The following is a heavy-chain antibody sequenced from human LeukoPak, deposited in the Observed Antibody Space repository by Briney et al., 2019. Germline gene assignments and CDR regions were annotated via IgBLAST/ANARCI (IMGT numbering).Heavy chain of an antibody. J-gene: IGHJ4*02. CDR3: ATVSRYDFWSGYVY. V-gene: IGHV1-24*01. CDR2: FDPEDGET. D-gene: IGHD3-3*01. Sequence: ASVKVSCKVSGYTLTELSMHWVRQAPGKGLEWMGGFDPEDGETIYAQKFQGRVTMTEVTSTDTAYMELSSLRSEDTAVYYCATVSRYDFWSGYVYWGQGTLVTVSS. CDR1: GYTLTELS.